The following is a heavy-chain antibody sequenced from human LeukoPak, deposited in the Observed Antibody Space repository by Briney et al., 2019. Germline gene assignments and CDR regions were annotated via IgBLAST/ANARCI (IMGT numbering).Heavy chain of an antibody. CDR2: IYYSGST. CDR1: GGSISSYY. V-gene: IGHV4-59*01. D-gene: IGHD6-13*01. Sequence: SETLSLTCTVSGGSISSYYWSWIRQPPGKGLEWIGYIYYSGSTNYNPSLKSRVTISVDTSKNQFSLKLSSVTAADTAVYYCARESPGYSSSYNWFDPWGQGTLVTASS. CDR3: ARESPGYSSSYNWFDP. J-gene: IGHJ5*02.